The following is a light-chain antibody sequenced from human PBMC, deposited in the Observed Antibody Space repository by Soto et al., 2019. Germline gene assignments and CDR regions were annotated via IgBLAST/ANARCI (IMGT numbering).Light chain of an antibody. J-gene: IGLJ3*02. CDR3: SSYTSSSNRV. V-gene: IGLV2-14*01. Sequence: QSALTQPASVSGSPGQSITISCTGTGSDVGGYNYVSWYQQHPGKAPKLMIYEVSNRPSGVSNRFSGSKSGNTASLTISGLQAEDEADYYCSSYTSSSNRVFGGGTKLTVL. CDR1: GSDVGGYNY. CDR2: EVS.